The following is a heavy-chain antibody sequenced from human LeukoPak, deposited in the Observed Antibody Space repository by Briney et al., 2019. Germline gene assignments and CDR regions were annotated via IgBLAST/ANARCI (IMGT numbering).Heavy chain of an antibody. CDR1: GYTFTSYG. CDR2: IIPIPGIA. CDR3: ARQRVSLDAFDI. V-gene: IGHV1-69*04. Sequence: SVKVSCKASGYTFTSYGISWVRQAPGQGLEWMGRIIPIPGIANHAQKFQGRVTVTADKSTSTAYLELSSLRSDDSAVYYCARQRVSLDAFDIWGQGTMVTVSS. J-gene: IGHJ3*02.